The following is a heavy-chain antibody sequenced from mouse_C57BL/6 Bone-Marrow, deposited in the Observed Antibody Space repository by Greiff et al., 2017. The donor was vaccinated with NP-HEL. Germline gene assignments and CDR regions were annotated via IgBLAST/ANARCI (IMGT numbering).Heavy chain of an antibody. CDR2: IYPRSGNT. D-gene: IGHD3-2*02. CDR3: ARGHSSGSPWFAY. Sequence: VQLQQSGAELARPGASVKLSCKASGYTFTSYGISWVKQRTGQGLEWIGEIYPRSGNTYYNEKFQGKATLTADKSSSTAYMELRSLTSEDSAVYFCARGHSSGSPWFAYWGQGTLVTVSA. CDR1: GYTFTSYG. J-gene: IGHJ3*01. V-gene: IGHV1-81*01.